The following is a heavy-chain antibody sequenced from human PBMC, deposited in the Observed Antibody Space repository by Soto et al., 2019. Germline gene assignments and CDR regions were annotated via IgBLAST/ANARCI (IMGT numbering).Heavy chain of an antibody. D-gene: IGHD6-13*01. V-gene: IGHV3-64*01. CDR2: ISSNGGST. Sequence: PGGSLRLSCAASGFTFGSYAMYWVRQAPGKGLEYVSAISSNGGSTYYANSVKGRFTISRDNSKNTLYLQMGSLRAEDTAVYYCARGTFTAYSSSLYYYGLDVWGQGTTVTVS. J-gene: IGHJ6*02. CDR3: ARGTFTAYSSSLYYYGLDV. CDR1: GFTFGSYA.